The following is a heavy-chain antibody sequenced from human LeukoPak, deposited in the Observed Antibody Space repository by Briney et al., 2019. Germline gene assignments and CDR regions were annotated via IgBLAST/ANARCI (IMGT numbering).Heavy chain of an antibody. Sequence: GGSLRLSCVGSGFSFDDYGMNWVRQAPGKGLEWVSGINFNSASTVYAESVRGRSTISRDNAKNSLYLQMTSLRAEDTALYYCAKGTNGSYYGSVEYWGQGTLVTVSS. CDR1: GFSFDDYG. CDR3: AKGTNGSYYGSVEY. J-gene: IGHJ4*02. D-gene: IGHD3-10*01. CDR2: INFNSAST. V-gene: IGHV3-20*04.